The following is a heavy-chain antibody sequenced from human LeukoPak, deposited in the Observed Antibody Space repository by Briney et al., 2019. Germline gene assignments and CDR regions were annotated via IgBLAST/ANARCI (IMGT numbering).Heavy chain of an antibody. CDR3: ARDIVVVPAAQSHVYYYYGMDV. D-gene: IGHD2-2*01. V-gene: IGHV1-18*01. Sequence: ASVKVSCKASGYTFTSYGISWVGQAPGQGLEWMGWISAYNGNTNYAQKLQGRVTMTTDKSTSTAYMELRSLRSDDTAVYYCARDIVVVPAAQSHVYYYYGMDVWGQGTTVTVSS. CDR1: GYTFTSYG. J-gene: IGHJ6*02. CDR2: ISAYNGNT.